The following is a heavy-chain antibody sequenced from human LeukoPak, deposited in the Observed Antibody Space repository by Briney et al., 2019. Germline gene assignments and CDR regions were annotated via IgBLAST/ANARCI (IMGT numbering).Heavy chain of an antibody. D-gene: IGHD2-15*01. Sequence: GGSLRLSCVASGFTFSSYSMNWVRQAPGKGLEWVSSISSSSSYIYYADSVKGRFTISRDNAKNSLYLQMNSLRAEDTAVYYCARDGGPNYYYYYMDVWGKGTTVTISS. J-gene: IGHJ6*03. V-gene: IGHV3-21*04. CDR3: ARDGGPNYYYYYMDV. CDR2: ISSSSSYI. CDR1: GFTFSSYS.